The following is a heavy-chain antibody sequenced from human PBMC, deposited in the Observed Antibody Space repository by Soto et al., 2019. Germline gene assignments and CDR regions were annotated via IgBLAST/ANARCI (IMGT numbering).Heavy chain of an antibody. CDR2: LDTEGGST. J-gene: IGHJ6*03. CDR3: ATARGCVWTSGVAINANHMCV. Sequence: EVQLVESGGALVQPGGSLRLSCAASGFTFSNYWMYWVRQAPGKGLEWVSRLDTEGGSTIYADSVKGRFTISRDNARNTLYLQMESLRGEDTAVYYCATARGCVWTSGVAINANHMCVWGRGTTVTVSS. CDR1: GFTFSNYW. V-gene: IGHV3-74*01. D-gene: IGHD2-8*02.